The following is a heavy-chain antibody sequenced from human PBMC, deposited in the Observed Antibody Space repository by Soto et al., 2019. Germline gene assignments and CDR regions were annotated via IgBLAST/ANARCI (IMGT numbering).Heavy chain of an antibody. CDR1: VFTFNTHW. Sequence: GSLRLSCTAHVFTFNTHWMHWVRQAPGKGLVWVSRIYFDGITTNYADSVKGRLTVSRDNAKNTVYLHVNTLRDEDTAVYYCARGGAMGVDYWGQGNLVTVPS. V-gene: IGHV3-74*01. CDR3: ARGGAMGVDY. D-gene: IGHD1-26*01. CDR2: IYFDGITT. J-gene: IGHJ4*02.